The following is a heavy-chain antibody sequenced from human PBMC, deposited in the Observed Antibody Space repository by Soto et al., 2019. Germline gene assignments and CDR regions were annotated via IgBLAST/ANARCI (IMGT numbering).Heavy chain of an antibody. CDR1: GGSFSGYY. Sequence: PSETLSLTCAVYGGSFSGYYWSWIRQPPGKGLEWIGEINHSGSTNYNPSLKSRVTISVDTSKNQFSLKLSSVTAADTAVYYCARGGCTNGVCYTGHYFDYWGQGTLVTVSS. J-gene: IGHJ4*02. CDR3: ARGGCTNGVCYTGHYFDY. D-gene: IGHD2-8*01. V-gene: IGHV4-34*01. CDR2: INHSGST.